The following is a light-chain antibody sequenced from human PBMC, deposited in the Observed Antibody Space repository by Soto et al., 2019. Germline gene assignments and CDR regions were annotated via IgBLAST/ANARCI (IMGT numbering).Light chain of an antibody. Sequence: ETVLKQSPATLSLSPGKGATLSYRASQRVSSFLAWYQQKPGQAPRLLIYDASNRATGIPARFSGGGSGTVFTLTIVSLEPAESAVYYGQQRKNWPPITFGQGTRLEIK. CDR3: QQRKNWPPIT. CDR1: QRVSSF. J-gene: IGKJ5*01. CDR2: DAS. V-gene: IGKV3-11*01.